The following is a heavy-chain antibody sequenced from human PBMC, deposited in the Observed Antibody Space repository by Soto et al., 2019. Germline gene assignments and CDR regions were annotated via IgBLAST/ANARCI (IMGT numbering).Heavy chain of an antibody. D-gene: IGHD3-16*01. Sequence: GESLKISCEGSGYKFSNYWIGWVRQMPGKGLEWMGIIYPGDSDTRYSPSFQGQGTFSVDKSISAAYLQWTSLKASDTAMCYCARLARYSHAYREDYFDYWGPGTLVTVSA. CDR3: ARLARYSHAYREDYFDY. J-gene: IGHJ4*02. V-gene: IGHV5-51*01. CDR1: GYKFSNYW. CDR2: IYPGDSDT.